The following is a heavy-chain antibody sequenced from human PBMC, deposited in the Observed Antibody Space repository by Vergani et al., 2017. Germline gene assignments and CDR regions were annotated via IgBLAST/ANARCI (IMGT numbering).Heavy chain of an antibody. Sequence: QVQLVQSGAEVKKPGASVKVSCKASGYTFTSYDINWVRQATGQGLEWMGGMNPNSGNTNYAQKLQGRVTMTTDTSTSTAYMELRSLRSDYTAVYYCARDCSTYYYDSSGYYSTFPFDYWGQGTLVTVSS. CDR1: GYTFTSYD. J-gene: IGHJ4*02. V-gene: IGHV1-8*01. CDR3: ARDCSTYYYDSSGYYSTFPFDY. CDR2: MNPNSGNT. D-gene: IGHD3-22*01.